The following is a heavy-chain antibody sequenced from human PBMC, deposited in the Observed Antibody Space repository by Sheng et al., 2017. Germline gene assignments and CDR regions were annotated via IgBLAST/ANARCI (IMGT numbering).Heavy chain of an antibody. CDR2: IIPIFGTA. V-gene: IGHV1-69*13. CDR3: ARDRGAKDAFDI. Sequence: QVQLAQSGVEVKKPGASVKVSCKASGYTFSSNGISWVRQAPGQGLEWMGGIIPIFGTANYAQKFQGRVTNTADESTSTAYMELSSLRSDDTAVYYCARDRGAKDAFDIWGQGTMVTVSS. D-gene: IGHD1-26*01. CDR1: GYTFSSNG. J-gene: IGHJ3*02.